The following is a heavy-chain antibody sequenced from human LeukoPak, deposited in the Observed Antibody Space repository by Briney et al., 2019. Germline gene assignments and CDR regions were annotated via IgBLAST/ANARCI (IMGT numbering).Heavy chain of an antibody. CDR2: IKQDGSEK. Sequence: GGSLRLSCAASGFTFSSYWMSWVRQAPGKGLEWVANIKQDGSEKYYVDSVKGRFTISRDNAKNSLYLQMNSLRAEDTAVYYCSRSNRDSSGYYYQGEYYYYMDVWGKGTTVTVSS. CDR3: SRSNRDSSGYYYQGEYYYYMDV. V-gene: IGHV3-7*01. J-gene: IGHJ6*03. CDR1: GFTFSSYW. D-gene: IGHD3-22*01.